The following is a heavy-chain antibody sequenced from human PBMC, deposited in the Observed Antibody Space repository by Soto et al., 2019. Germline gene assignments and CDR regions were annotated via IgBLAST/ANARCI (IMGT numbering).Heavy chain of an antibody. CDR3: ARDKVVGPTTLDY. Sequence: GWSLRLSCVFSVFTFSTYWMSWVRQAPGKGLEWVANIKEDGSEKYYLDSVKGRFTIYRDNAKNSLYLQTNSLRAEDTAVYYCARDKVVGPTTLDYWGQGTLVTVSS. CDR1: VFTFSTYW. CDR2: IKEDGSEK. V-gene: IGHV3-7*03. J-gene: IGHJ4*02. D-gene: IGHD1-26*01.